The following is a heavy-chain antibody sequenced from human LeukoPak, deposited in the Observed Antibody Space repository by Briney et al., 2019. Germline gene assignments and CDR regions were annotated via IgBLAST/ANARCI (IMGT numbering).Heavy chain of an antibody. D-gene: IGHD3-16*01. CDR1: GDSIRSDS. V-gene: IGHV4-4*09. CDR2: IFTSGSS. CDR3: AGLMRGPWRIDS. Sequence: PSETLSLTCSVSGDSIRSDSWSWIRQSPGGGLERIGYIFTSGSSSYNPSLRSRVTISGDTSMNQFSLSLSSVTAADTAVYFCAGLMRGPWRIDSWGGGTLVTVSS. J-gene: IGHJ5*01.